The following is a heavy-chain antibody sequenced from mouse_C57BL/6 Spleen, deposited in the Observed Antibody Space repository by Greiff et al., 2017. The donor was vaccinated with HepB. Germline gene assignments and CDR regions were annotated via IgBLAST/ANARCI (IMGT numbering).Heavy chain of an antibody. J-gene: IGHJ2*01. V-gene: IGHV1-69*01. CDR3: ARSRNWDLDY. Sequence: QVQLQQPGAELVMPGASVKLSCKASGYTFTSYWMHWVKQRPGQGLEWIGEIDPSDSYTNYNQKFKGKSTLTVDKSSSTAYMQLSSLTSEDSAVYYCARSRNWDLDYWGQGTTLTVSS. D-gene: IGHD4-1*01. CDR2: IDPSDSYT. CDR1: GYTFTSYW.